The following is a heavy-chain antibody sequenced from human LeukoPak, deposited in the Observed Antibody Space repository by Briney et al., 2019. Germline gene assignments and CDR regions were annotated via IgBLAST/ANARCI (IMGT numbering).Heavy chain of an antibody. J-gene: IGHJ5*02. CDR1: GYTFTSYG. Sequence: ASVKVSSKASGYTFTSYGISWVRQAPGQGLEWMGWISAYNGNTNYAQKLRGRVTMTADTSTSTAYMELRSLRSDDTAVYYCAREGNYGDWFDRWGQGTLVTVSS. D-gene: IGHD4-11*01. V-gene: IGHV1-18*01. CDR3: AREGNYGDWFDR. CDR2: ISAYNGNT.